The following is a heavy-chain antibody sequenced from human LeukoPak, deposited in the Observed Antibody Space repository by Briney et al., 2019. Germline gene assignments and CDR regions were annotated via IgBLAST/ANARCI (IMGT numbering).Heavy chain of an antibody. V-gene: IGHV3-33*01. CDR3: ARDLYPYDSGGPFDS. CDR1: GFTFSSYG. D-gene: IGHD3-22*01. Sequence: PGGSLRLSCAASGFTFSSYGMHWVRQAPGKGLEWVADIWYDGSNKYYADSVKGRFTISRDNSKNTLYLQMNSLRAEDTAVYYCARDLYPYDSGGPFDSWGQGTLVTVSS. CDR2: IWYDGSNK. J-gene: IGHJ4*02.